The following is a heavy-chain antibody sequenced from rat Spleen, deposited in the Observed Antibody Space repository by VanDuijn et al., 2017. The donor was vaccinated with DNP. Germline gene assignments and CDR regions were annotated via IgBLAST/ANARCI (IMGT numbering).Heavy chain of an antibody. D-gene: IGHD1-11*01. J-gene: IGHJ2*01. CDR1: AYSITTNY. CDR2: ISYSGTT. CDR3: ARWRIGPHYFDY. Sequence: EVQLQESGPGLVKPSQSLSLTCSVTAYSITTNYWGWIRKFPGNKMEWVGHISYSGTTNYNPSLKSRISITRDTSKNQFFLHLHSVTTEDTATFYCARWRIGPHYFDYWGQGVMVTVSS. V-gene: IGHV3-1*01.